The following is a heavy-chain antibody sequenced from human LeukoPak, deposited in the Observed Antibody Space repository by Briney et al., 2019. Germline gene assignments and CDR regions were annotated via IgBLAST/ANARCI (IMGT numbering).Heavy chain of an antibody. D-gene: IGHD3-22*01. Sequence: GGTLRLSCAASGFTFSSYAMHWVRQAPGKGLEWVAVISYDGSNKYYADSVKGRFTISRDNSKNTLYLQMNSLRAEDTAVYYCARSSSQQYYYDSSGPFDYWGQGTLVTVSS. CDR3: ARSSSQQYYYDSSGPFDY. CDR1: GFTFSSYA. J-gene: IGHJ4*02. V-gene: IGHV3-30-3*01. CDR2: ISYDGSNK.